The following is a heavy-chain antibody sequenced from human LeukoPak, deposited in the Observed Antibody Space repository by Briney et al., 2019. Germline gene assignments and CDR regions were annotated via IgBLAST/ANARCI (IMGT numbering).Heavy chain of an antibody. CDR2: IKQDGSEK. Sequence: GGSLRLSCAASGFTLSSYWMSWVRQAPGKGLEWVANIKQDGSEKYYVDSVKGRFTISRDNAKNSLYMQMNRLRAEDTAVYYCARVSVTTCSFDYWGQGTLVTVSS. J-gene: IGHJ4*02. V-gene: IGHV3-7*01. CDR1: GFTLSSYW. CDR3: ARVSVTTCSFDY. D-gene: IGHD4-17*01.